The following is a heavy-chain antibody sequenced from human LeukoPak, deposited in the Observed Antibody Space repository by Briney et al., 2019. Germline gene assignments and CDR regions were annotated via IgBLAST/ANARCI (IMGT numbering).Heavy chain of an antibody. V-gene: IGHV4-59*01. CDR3: ARTSGATLDY. J-gene: IGHJ4*02. Sequence: SETLSLTCTVSGGSISSYYWSWIRQPPGKGLEWIGYIYYSGSTNYNPSLKSRVTIPVDTSKNQFSLKLSSVTAADTAVYYCARTSGATLDYWGQGTLVTVSS. D-gene: IGHD1-26*01. CDR2: IYYSGST. CDR1: GGSISSYY.